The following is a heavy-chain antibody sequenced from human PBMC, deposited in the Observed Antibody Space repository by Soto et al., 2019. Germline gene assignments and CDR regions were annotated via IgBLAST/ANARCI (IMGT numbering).Heavy chain of an antibody. CDR3: AKARGWRRADLDY. D-gene: IGHD3-10*01. V-gene: IGHV3-30*18. J-gene: IGHJ4*02. CDR2: ISYDGSKK. CDR1: GFTFSSFG. Sequence: PGGSVRLSCAASGFTFSSFGMHWVRQVPGKGLEWVALISYDGSKKYYADSVKGRFTISRDKSKNTLYLQMNSLRVEDTAVYYCAKARGWRRADLDYWGQGTLVTVSS.